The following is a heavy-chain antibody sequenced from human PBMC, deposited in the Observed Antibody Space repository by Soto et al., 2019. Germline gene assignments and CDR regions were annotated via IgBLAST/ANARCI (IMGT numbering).Heavy chain of an antibody. V-gene: IGHV3-23*01. CDR1: GFTFSSYA. D-gene: IGHD3-16*01. CDR2: VSRAGTYT. Sequence: EVQLLESGGDVVRPGGSLRLSCAASGFTFSSYAMGWVRQAPGKGLEWSACVSRAGTYTFYADSLRGRFSISRDNSWDTVDLYMNALRGDDTAVYFCVKYTVTEDLGESWGQGTLVSVSS. CDR3: VKYTVTEDLGES. J-gene: IGHJ5*02.